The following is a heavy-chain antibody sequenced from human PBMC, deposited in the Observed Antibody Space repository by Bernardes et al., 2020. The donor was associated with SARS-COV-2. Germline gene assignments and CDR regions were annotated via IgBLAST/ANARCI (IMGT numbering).Heavy chain of an antibody. V-gene: IGHV1-18*01. D-gene: IGHD3-9*01. CDR1: GYTFTSYG. CDR3: ARVAPLLRYFDGWGY. Sequence: ASVKVSCKASGYTFTSYGISWVRQAPGQGLEWMGWISAYNGNTNYAQKLQGRVTMTTDTSTSTAYMELRSLRSDDTAVYYCARVAPLLRYFDGWGYWGQGTLVTVSS. CDR2: ISAYNGNT. J-gene: IGHJ4*02.